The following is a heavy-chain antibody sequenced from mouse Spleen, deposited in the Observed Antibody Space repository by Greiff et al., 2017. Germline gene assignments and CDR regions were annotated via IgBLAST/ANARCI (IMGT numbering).Heavy chain of an antibody. D-gene: IGHD1-1*01. V-gene: IGHV1-69*01. CDR3: ARLSYYGSSSSFDY. CDR1: GYTFTSYW. J-gene: IGHJ2*01. CDR2: IDPSDSYT. Sequence: QVQLQQPGAELVMPGASVKLSCKASGYTFTSYWMHWVKQRPGQGLEWIGEIDPSDSYTNYNQKFKGKATLTVDKSSSTAYMQLSSLTSEDSAVYYCARLSYYGSSSSFDYWGQGTTLTVSS.